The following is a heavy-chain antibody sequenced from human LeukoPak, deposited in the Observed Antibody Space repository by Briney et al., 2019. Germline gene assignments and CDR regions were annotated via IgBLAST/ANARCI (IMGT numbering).Heavy chain of an antibody. CDR3: AKVGQLWSHLDY. CDR1: GFTFSSYA. V-gene: IGHV3-23*01. Sequence: GGSLRLSCAASGFTFSSYAMSWVRQAPGKGLEWVSVITGSGGSTYYADSVKGRFTISRDNSKSTLYLQMNSLRAEDTAVYYCAKVGQLWSHLDYWGQGTLVTVSS. CDR2: ITGSGGST. D-gene: IGHD5-18*01. J-gene: IGHJ4*02.